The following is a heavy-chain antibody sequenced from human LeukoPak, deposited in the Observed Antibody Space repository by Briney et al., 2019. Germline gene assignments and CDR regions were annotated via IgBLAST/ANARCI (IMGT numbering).Heavy chain of an antibody. CDR1: GGSISSYY. CDR3: ARGSKGSGFTSYYYYMDV. V-gene: IGHV4-4*07. Sequence: SETLSLTCTVSGGSISSYYWSWIRQPPGRGLEWIGRIYTSGSTNYNPSLKSRVTMSVDTSKNQFSLKLSSVTAADTAVYYCARGSKGSGFTSYYYYMDVWGKGTTVTVSS. D-gene: IGHD3-22*01. CDR2: IYTSGST. J-gene: IGHJ6*03.